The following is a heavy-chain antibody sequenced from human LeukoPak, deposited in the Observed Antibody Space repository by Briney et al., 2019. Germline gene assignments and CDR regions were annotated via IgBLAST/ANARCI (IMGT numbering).Heavy chain of an antibody. CDR2: IIPILGTA. Sequence: GASVKVSCTASGGTFSSYAISWVRQAPGQGLEWMGGIIPILGTANSTQKFQDRVTVTADISTNTVYMELTSLRSEDTAVYFCAGIPVFGVVLHQEPVWGKGTTVTVSS. V-gene: IGHV1-69*10. CDR1: GGTFSSYA. CDR3: AGIPVFGVVLHQEPV. D-gene: IGHD3-3*01. J-gene: IGHJ6*04.